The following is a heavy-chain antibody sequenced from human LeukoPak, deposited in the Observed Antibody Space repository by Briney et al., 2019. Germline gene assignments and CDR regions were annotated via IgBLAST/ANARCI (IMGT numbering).Heavy chain of an antibody. CDR2: ISSRSSDI. CDR1: GFTFSSYS. J-gene: IGHJ4*02. V-gene: IGHV3-21*01. D-gene: IGHD6-6*01. CDR3: ARDPGEYSTSRYFDY. Sequence: PGGSLRLSCAASGFTFSSYSMNWVRQAPGKGLEWVSSISSRSSDIYYADSVKSRFTISRDNAKNSLYLQMNSLRAEDTAVYFCARDPGEYSTSRYFDYWGQGTLVTVSS.